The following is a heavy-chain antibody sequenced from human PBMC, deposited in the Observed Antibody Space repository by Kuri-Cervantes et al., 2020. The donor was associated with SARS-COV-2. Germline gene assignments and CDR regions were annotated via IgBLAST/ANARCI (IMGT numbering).Heavy chain of an antibody. D-gene: IGHD6-13*01. CDR2: IYYSGST. J-gene: IGHJ5*02. CDR1: GGSISSSSYY. CDR3: ARSPGIAAAGTNWFDP. Sequence: GSLRLSCIVSGGSISSSSYYWGWIRQPPGKGLEWIGSIYYSGSTYYNPSLKSRVTISVDTPKNQFSLKLSSVTAADTAVYYCARSPGIAAAGTNWFDPWGQGTLVTVSS. V-gene: IGHV4-39*07.